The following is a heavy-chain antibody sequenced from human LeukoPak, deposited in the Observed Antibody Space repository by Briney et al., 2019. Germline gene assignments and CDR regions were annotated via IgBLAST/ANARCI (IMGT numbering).Heavy chain of an antibody. D-gene: IGHD3-16*01. CDR1: GFTFSSYA. V-gene: IGHV3-23*01. CDR2: ISGSGGST. J-gene: IGHJ4*02. Sequence: GGSLRLSCAASGFTFSSYAMSWVRQAPGKGLEWVSAISGSGGSTSYADSVKGRFTLSRDNSKNTVYLQVSSLRVEDTAVYYCFNYAYWGQGTLVTVSS. CDR3: FNYAY.